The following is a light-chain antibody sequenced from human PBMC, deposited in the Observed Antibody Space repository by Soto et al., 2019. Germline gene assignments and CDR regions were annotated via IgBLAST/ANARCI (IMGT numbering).Light chain of an antibody. V-gene: IGKV3-15*01. CDR2: GAS. Sequence: EIVMTQSPATLSVSPGERATLSCRASQSVSSNLAWYQQKPGQAPRLLIYGASTRATCIPARFSGSGSGTEFTLTISSLQSEDIAVYYCQHDNNWPLTFGGGTKVEIK. CDR1: QSVSSN. J-gene: IGKJ4*01. CDR3: QHDNNWPLT.